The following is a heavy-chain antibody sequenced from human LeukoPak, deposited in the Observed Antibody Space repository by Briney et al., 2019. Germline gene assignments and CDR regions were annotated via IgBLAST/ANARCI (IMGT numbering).Heavy chain of an antibody. CDR2: INYSGST. Sequence: SSETLSLTCSVSGGSISSYYWSWIRQPPGKGLEWIGYINYSGSTKYNPSLKSRVTISVDTSKNQFSLKLSSVTAADTALYYCATGDFYYFDYWGQGAMVSVSS. J-gene: IGHJ4*02. CDR1: GGSISSYY. CDR3: ATGDFYYFDY. V-gene: IGHV4-59*01. D-gene: IGHD2/OR15-2a*01.